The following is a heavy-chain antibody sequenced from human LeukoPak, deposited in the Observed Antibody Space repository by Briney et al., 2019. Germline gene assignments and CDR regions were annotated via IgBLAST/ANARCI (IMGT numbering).Heavy chain of an antibody. J-gene: IGHJ6*03. CDR1: GYSFTSYW. CDR2: IYPGDSDT. Sequence: GESLKISCKGSGYSFTSYWIGWVRQMPGKGLEWMGIIYPGDSDTRYSPSFQGQVTISADKSISTAYLQWSSLKASDTAMHYCARQGLEANSDIVVVPAARKYYYYYYMDVWGKGTTVTVSS. CDR3: ARQGLEANSDIVVVPAARKYYYYYYMDV. D-gene: IGHD2-2*01. V-gene: IGHV5-51*01.